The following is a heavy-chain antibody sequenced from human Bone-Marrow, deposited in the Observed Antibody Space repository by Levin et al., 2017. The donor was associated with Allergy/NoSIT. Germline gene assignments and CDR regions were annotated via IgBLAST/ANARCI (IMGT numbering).Heavy chain of an antibody. CDR2: ISWNGGNV. Sequence: SCAASGLTFEDHAMHWVRQGPGKGLEWVSGISWNGGNVAYGDSVKGRFIISRDNAKNSVYLQMNSLSTEDSALYYCVTQGNWGQGTLVTVSS. CDR3: VTQGN. D-gene: IGHD3-10*01. CDR1: GLTFEDHA. V-gene: IGHV3-9*01. J-gene: IGHJ4*02.